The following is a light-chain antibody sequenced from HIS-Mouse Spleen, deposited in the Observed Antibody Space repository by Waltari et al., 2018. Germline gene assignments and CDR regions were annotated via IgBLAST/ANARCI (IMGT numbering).Light chain of an antibody. Sequence: QSVLTQPPSVSGAPGQRVTISCTGSSSNIGAGYDVHWYQQLPGTAPKLLIYGNSNRPSGVPDRFSGSKSGPSASLAITGLQAEDEADYYCQSYDSSLSGPHWVFGGGTKLTVL. CDR2: GNS. J-gene: IGLJ3*02. CDR1: SSNIGAGYD. V-gene: IGLV1-40*01. CDR3: QSYDSSLSGPHWV.